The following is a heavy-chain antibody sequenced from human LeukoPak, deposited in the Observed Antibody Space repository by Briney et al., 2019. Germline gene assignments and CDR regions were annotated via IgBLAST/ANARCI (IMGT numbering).Heavy chain of an antibody. D-gene: IGHD6-13*01. J-gene: IGHJ6*03. CDR1: GGTFSSYA. CDR3: ARGYSSSWYTSYYYYVDV. V-gene: IGHV1-69*05. CDR2: IIPIFGTA. Sequence: SVKVSYKASGGTFSSYAISWVRQAPGQGLEWMGGIIPIFGTATYAQKFQGRVTITTDESTSTAYMELSSLRSEDTAVYYCARGYSSSWYTSYYYYVDVWGKGTTVTVS.